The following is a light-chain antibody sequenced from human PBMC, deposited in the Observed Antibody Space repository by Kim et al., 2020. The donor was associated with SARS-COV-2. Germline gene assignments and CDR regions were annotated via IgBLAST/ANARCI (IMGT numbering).Light chain of an antibody. CDR1: KLGDKY. CDR2: QDT. J-gene: IGLJ3*02. Sequence: SYELTQPPSVSASPGQTASFTCSGEKLGDKYTPGYQQRPGQSPVLVIYQDTKRPSGNPDRFSGSNSGNTATLTISEAQAMDEADYYCQAWDSSTVVFGGGTQLTVL. V-gene: IGLV3-1*01. CDR3: QAWDSSTVV.